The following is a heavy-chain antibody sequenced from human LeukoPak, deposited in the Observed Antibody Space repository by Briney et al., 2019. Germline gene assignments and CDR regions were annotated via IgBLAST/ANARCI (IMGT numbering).Heavy chain of an antibody. D-gene: IGHD3-10*01. CDR1: GGSISSYY. CDR3: ASLAWFGESFDY. V-gene: IGHV4-4*07. Sequence: PSESVSLTCTVSGGSISSYYWSWIRQPAGKGLEWIGRIYTSGSTNYNPSLKSRVTMSADTSKNQFSLKLSSVTAADTAVYYCASLAWFGESFDYWGQGTLVTVSS. CDR2: IYTSGST. J-gene: IGHJ4*02.